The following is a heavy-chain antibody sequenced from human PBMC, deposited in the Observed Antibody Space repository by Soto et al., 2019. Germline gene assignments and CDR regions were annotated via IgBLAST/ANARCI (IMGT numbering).Heavy chain of an antibody. D-gene: IGHD5-18*01. CDR1: GFTFSSYA. Sequence: PGGSLRLSCAASGFTFSSYAMHWVRQAPGKGLEWVAVISYDGSNTYYADSVKGRFTISRDNSKNTLYLQMNSLRAEDTAVCYCAREVGLRGYNYVPDDWGQGSLVTVSS. J-gene: IGHJ4*02. CDR2: ISYDGSNT. CDR3: AREVGLRGYNYVPDD. V-gene: IGHV3-30-3*01.